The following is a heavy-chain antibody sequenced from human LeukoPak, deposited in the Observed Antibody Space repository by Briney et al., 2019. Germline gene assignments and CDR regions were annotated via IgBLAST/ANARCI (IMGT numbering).Heavy chain of an antibody. D-gene: IGHD6-19*01. CDR2: ISYDGRNK. CDR1: EFTFSTYA. J-gene: IGHJ5*01. CDR3: AKPISGGLAVTADWFDP. V-gene: IGHV3-30-3*02. Sequence: GTSLRLSCAASEFTFSTYAMHWVRQAPGKGLEWVAVISYDGRNKYYADSVKGRFTISRDNSKNTIYLQMNSLRTEDTAVYYCAKPISGGLAVTADWFDPWGQGTLVVVSS.